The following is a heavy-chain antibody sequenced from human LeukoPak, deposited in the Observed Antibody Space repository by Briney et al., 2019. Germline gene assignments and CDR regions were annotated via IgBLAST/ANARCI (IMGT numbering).Heavy chain of an antibody. D-gene: IGHD4-11*01. CDR1: GGSISSSSYY. CDR3: ARVYGDYRSFDV. Sequence: PSETLSLTCTVSGGSISSSSYYWGWIRQPPGKGLEWIGSIYYSGSTYYNPSLKSRVTISVDTSKNQFSLKLSSVTAADTAVYYCARVYGDYRSFDVWGQGTMVTVSS. V-gene: IGHV4-39*01. J-gene: IGHJ3*01. CDR2: IYYSGST.